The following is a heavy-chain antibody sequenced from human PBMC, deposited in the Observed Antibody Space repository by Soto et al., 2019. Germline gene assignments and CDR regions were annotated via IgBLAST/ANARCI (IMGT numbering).Heavy chain of an antibody. CDR2: IYYSGST. V-gene: IGHV4-59*01. D-gene: IGHD3-10*01. Sequence: QVQLQDSGPGLVKPSETLPLTCTVSGGSISSYYWTWIRQPPGKGLEWIGNIYYSGSTTYNPSLKSRVTISVDTSKNQFSLRLSSVTAADTAVYYCATQTANFYGSGSYYLPFDYWGQGTLVTVSS. CDR3: ATQTANFYGSGSYYLPFDY. CDR1: GGSISSYY. J-gene: IGHJ4*02.